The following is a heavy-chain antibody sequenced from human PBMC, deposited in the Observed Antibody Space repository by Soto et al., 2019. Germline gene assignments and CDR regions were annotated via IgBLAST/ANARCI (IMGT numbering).Heavy chain of an antibody. CDR3: VRGPDAFDI. Sequence: PSPTLSLTCAISGDSVSSNSAAWNWIRQSPTRGLEWLGRTNYRSKWYSDYAVSVKSQITINPDTSKNQFSLQLNSVSPEDTAVYYCVRGPDAFDIWGQGTMVTVSS. CDR2: TNYRSKWYS. V-gene: IGHV6-1*01. D-gene: IGHD5-12*01. CDR1: GDSVSSNSAA. J-gene: IGHJ3*02.